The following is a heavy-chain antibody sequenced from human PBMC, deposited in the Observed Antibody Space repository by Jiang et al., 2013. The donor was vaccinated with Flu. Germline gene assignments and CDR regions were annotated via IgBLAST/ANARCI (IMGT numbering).Heavy chain of an antibody. Sequence: GYTFTSYAMHWVRQAPGQRLEWMGWINAGNGNTKYSQKFQGRVTITRDTSASTAYMELSSLRSEDTAVYYCAREHRPVSGWFGEIDAFDIWGQGTMVTVSS. D-gene: IGHD3-10*01. CDR1: GYTFTSYA. V-gene: IGHV1-3*01. J-gene: IGHJ3*02. CDR3: AREHRPVSGWFGEIDAFDI. CDR2: INAGNGNT.